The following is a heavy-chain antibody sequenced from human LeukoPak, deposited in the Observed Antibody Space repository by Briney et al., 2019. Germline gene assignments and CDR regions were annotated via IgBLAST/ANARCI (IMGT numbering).Heavy chain of an antibody. CDR2: IISSGSTI. D-gene: IGHD3-10*02. V-gene: IGHV3-48*03. CDR1: GFTFSSYE. J-gene: IGHJ6*04. Sequence: GRSLRLSCAASGFTFSSYEMNWVGQAPGQGLEWGSYIISSGSTIYYADCVKGGLTISRGKSTHSLYLQMNSLRAEDTAVYYCAELGITMIGGVWGKGTTVTISS. CDR3: AELGITMIGGV.